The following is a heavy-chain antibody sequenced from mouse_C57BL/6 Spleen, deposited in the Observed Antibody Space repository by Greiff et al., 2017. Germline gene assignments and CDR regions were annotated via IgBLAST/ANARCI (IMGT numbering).Heavy chain of an antibody. J-gene: IGHJ2*01. CDR1: GYTFTEYT. CDR3: ARHEDPLRMKEYYCDY. D-gene: IGHD1-1*01. Sequence: QVQLQQSGAELVKPGASVKLSCKASGYTFTEYTIHWVKQRSGQGLAWIGWFYPGSGRIKYNEKFKDKATLTADKSSSTVYMELSRLTSEDSAVYFCARHEDPLRMKEYYCDYWGQGTTLTVAS. V-gene: IGHV1-62-2*01. CDR2: FYPGSGRI.